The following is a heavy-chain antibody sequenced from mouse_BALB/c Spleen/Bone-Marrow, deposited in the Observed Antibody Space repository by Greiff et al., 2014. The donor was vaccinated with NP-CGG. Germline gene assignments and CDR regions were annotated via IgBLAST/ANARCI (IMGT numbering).Heavy chain of an antibody. CDR3: ARKHLSNYFDY. J-gene: IGHJ2*01. CDR1: GYTFTDYA. D-gene: IGHD1-1*01. V-gene: IGHV1S137*01. Sequence: VMLVESGAELVRPGVSVKISCKGSGYTFTDYAMHWVKQSHAKSLEWIGVISTYYGDASYNQKFEGKATMTVDKSSSTAYMELARLTSEDSAIYYCARKHLSNYFDYWGQGTTLTVSS. CDR2: ISTYYGDA.